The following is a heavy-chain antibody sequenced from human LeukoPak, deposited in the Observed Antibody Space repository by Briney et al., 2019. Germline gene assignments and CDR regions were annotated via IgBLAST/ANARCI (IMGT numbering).Heavy chain of an antibody. CDR2: INHSGST. Sequence: PSETLSLTCAVYGGSFSGYYWSWIRQPPGKGLEWIGEINHSGSTNYNPSLKSRVTISVDTSKNQFSLKLSSVTAADTAVYYCARAESGSAPLDYWGQGTLVTVSS. CDR3: ARAESGSAPLDY. CDR1: GGSFSGYY. D-gene: IGHD1-26*01. V-gene: IGHV4-34*01. J-gene: IGHJ4*02.